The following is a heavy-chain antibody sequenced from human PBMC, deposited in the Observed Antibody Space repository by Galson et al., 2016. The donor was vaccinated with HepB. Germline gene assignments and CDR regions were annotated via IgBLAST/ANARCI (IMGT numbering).Heavy chain of an antibody. D-gene: IGHD6-19*01. Sequence: SLRLSCAASGFTFSSYAMNWVRQAPGKGLEWVSAISGTGGSTYYGDSVKGRFTISRDNAKNSLFLQMNGLRAKDTAVYYCARALSSSGWTYWYFDLWGRGTLVTVSS. V-gene: IGHV3-23*01. CDR3: ARALSSSGWTYWYFDL. J-gene: IGHJ2*01. CDR2: ISGTGGST. CDR1: GFTFSSYA.